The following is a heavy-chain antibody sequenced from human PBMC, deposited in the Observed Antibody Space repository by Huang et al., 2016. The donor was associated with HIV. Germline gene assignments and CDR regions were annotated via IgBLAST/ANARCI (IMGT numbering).Heavy chain of an antibody. CDR2: IREDSGQK. J-gene: IGHJ3*02. CDR3: ARDPFIKAFDI. CDR1: DFDFSSYW. V-gene: IGHV3-7*01. Sequence: EVQLVESGGGLVQPGGSLRLSCAASDFDFSSYWMMWLRQVPGKGLEWVASIREDSGQKYYLDSVKGRFIISRDNPKKSLYLQMNNLRAEDAAVYYCARDPFIKAFDIWGQGTLVTVSS.